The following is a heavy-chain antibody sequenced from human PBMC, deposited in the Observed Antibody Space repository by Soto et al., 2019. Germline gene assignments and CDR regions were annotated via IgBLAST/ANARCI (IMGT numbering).Heavy chain of an antibody. J-gene: IGHJ6*02. V-gene: IGHV3-9*01. Sequence: EVQLVESGGGLVQPGRSLRLSCAASGFTFEDYAMHWVRQAPGKGLEWVSGISWNGGSIGYADSVKGRFTISRDNAKNSLYLQMNSLRAEDTALYYCAKDIRDMPYGMDVWGQGTTVTVSS. CDR3: AKDIRDMPYGMDV. CDR2: ISWNGGSI. CDR1: GFTFEDYA. D-gene: IGHD2-15*01.